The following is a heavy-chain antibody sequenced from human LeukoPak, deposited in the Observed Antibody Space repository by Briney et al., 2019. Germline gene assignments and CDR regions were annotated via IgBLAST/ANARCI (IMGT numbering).Heavy chain of an antibody. D-gene: IGHD6-13*01. J-gene: IGHJ4*02. CDR1: GFTFSSYA. CDR2: ISGSGGST. CDR3: ASPFGDGKISIAAAQGYY. Sequence: LSGGSLRLSCAASGFTFSSYAMSWVRQAPGKGLEWVSAISGSGGSTYYADSVKGRFTISRDNAKNSLYLQMNSLRAEDTAVYYCASPFGDGKISIAAAQGYYWGQGTLVTVSS. V-gene: IGHV3-23*01.